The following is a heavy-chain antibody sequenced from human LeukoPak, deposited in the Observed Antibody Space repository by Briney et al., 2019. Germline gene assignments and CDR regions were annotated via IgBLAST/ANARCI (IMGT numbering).Heavy chain of an antibody. D-gene: IGHD3-10*01. J-gene: IGHJ3*01. V-gene: IGHV3-23*01. CDR2: VSGSGGST. CDR1: GFTFSRYA. CDR3: AKRMIRGVNHDAFDL. Sequence: GGSLRPSCAASGFTFSRYAMSWVRQAPGKGLEWVSAVSGSGGSTYYADSVKGLFTISRDNSKNTLYLQMNSLRAEDTAVYYCAKRMIRGVNHDAFDLWGQGTMVTVSS.